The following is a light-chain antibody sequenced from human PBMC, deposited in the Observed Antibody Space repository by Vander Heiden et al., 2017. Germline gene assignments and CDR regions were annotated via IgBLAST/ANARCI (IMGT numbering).Light chain of an antibody. CDR1: QAIKTY. CDR3: QQSDYVPLT. Sequence: DIQLTQSPPSLSASVGDRVTITCRPSQAIKTYLNWYRQRPGEAPQLLIYLASSLQSGVPSRFSGSGSGSDFTFTISGLQPEDFGTYFCQQSDYVPLTFGGGTKVDIK. V-gene: IGKV1-39*01. CDR2: LAS. J-gene: IGKJ4*01.